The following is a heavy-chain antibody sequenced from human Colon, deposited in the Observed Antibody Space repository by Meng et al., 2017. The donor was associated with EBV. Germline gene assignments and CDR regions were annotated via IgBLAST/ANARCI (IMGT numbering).Heavy chain of an antibody. CDR2: IYYTGST. CDR3: ARDGPLL. J-gene: IGHJ4*02. V-gene: IGHV4-39*07. Sequence: QLPLKRSGPGLVRPSETLSLTCSVSGDSISGSGDYWGWVRQPPGKGLEWIGNIYYTGSTYYNPSLKSRVTISVDTSKNQFSLKVTSMTAADTAVYYCARDGPLLWGPGTLVTVSS. CDR1: GDSISGSGDY.